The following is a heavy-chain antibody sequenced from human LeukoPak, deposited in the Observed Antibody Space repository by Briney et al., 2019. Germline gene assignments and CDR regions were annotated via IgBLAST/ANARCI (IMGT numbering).Heavy chain of an antibody. Sequence: GASVKVSCKASGYTFTSYDINWVRQATGQGLEWMGWMNPNSGNTGYAQKFQGRVTITRNTSISTAYMELSSLRSEDTAVYYCARGYSITMVRGVIIPHFGYWGQGTLVTVSS. V-gene: IGHV1-8*03. J-gene: IGHJ4*02. CDR1: GYTFTSYD. CDR2: MNPNSGNT. D-gene: IGHD3-10*01. CDR3: ARGYSITMVRGVIIPHFGY.